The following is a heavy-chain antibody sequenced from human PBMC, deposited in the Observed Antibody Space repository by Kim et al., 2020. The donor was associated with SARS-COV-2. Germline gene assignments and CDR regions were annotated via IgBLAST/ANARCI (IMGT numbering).Heavy chain of an antibody. Sequence: GGSLRLSCAASGFTFSDYYMSWIRQAPGKGLEWVSYISSSSSYTNYADSVKGRFTISRDNAKNSLYLQMNSLRAEDTAVYYCAIFPEGLASSAEVLVDYWGQGTLVTVSS. CDR2: ISSSSSYT. J-gene: IGHJ4*02. CDR1: GFTFSDYY. D-gene: IGHD3-22*01. V-gene: IGHV3-11*03. CDR3: AIFPEGLASSAEVLVDY.